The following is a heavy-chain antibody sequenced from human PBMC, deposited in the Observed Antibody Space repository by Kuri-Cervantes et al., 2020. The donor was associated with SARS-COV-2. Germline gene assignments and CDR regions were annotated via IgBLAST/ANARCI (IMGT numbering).Heavy chain of an antibody. V-gene: IGHV4-34*01. CDR3: ARDQYYYYGMDV. Sequence: SETLSLTCAVYGGSFSGYYWSWIRQPPGKGLEWIGEINHRGSTNYNPSLKSRVTISVDTSKNQFSLKLSSVTAADTAVYYCARDQYYYYGMDVWGQGTTETVSS. CDR2: INHRGST. CDR1: GGSFSGYY. J-gene: IGHJ6*02.